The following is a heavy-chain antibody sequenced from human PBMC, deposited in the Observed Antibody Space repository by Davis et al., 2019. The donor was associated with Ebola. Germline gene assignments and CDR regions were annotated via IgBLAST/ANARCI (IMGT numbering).Heavy chain of an antibody. CDR3: ARGAITFGGVIVISSWYFDY. CDR1: GFTFSDYY. J-gene: IGHJ4*02. V-gene: IGHV4-34*01. Sequence: GSLRLSCTASGFTFSDYYMSWIRQPPGKGLEWIGEINHSGSTNYNPSLKSRVTISVDTSKNQFSLKLSSVTAADTAVYYCARGAITFGGVIVISSWYFDYWGQGTLVTVSS. CDR2: INHSGST. D-gene: IGHD3-16*02.